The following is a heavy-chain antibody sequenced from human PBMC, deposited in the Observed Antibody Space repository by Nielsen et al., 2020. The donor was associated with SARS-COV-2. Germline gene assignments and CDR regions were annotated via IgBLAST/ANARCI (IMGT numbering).Heavy chain of an antibody. D-gene: IGHD1-26*01. V-gene: IGHV1-18*01. CDR1: GYTFTSYG. J-gene: IGHJ6*02. Sequence: ASVKVSCKASGYTFTSYGIGWVRQAPGQGLEWMGWISAYNGNTNYAQKLQGRVTMTTDTSTSTAYMELRSLRSDDTAVYYCARGILTSGSYYYYYGMDVWGQGTTVTVSS. CDR2: ISAYNGNT. CDR3: ARGILTSGSYYYYYGMDV.